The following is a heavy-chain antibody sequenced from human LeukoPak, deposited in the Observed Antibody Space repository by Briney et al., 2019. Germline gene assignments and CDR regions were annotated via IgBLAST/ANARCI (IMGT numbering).Heavy chain of an antibody. V-gene: IGHV1-2*02. D-gene: IGHD1-26*01. J-gene: IGHJ4*02. Sequence: ASVKVSCKASGYTFTGYYIHWVRQAPGQGLGWMGWVKPNTGDTQYAQKFQGRVTMSRDTSVSTAYMELSRLTSDDTATYYCARLSGNYAYWGQGTLVTVFS. CDR1: GYTFTGYY. CDR2: VKPNTGDT. CDR3: ARLSGNYAY.